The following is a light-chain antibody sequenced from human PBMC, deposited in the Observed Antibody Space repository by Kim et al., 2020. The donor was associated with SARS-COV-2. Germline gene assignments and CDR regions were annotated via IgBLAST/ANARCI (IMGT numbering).Light chain of an antibody. V-gene: IGKV1-9*01. J-gene: IGKJ1*01. Sequence: AVGERVTITCRASQDIRYHLAWYQHNPDKAPKLLIYAASTLQTGVPSRFSGSGSGPEFTLTISSLQSEDFATYFCQQYNFYPRTFGQGT. CDR2: AAS. CDR1: QDIRYH. CDR3: QQYNFYPRT.